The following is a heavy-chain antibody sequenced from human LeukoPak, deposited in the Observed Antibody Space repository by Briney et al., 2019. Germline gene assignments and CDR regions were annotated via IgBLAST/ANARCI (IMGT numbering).Heavy chain of an antibody. CDR2: ISNDGSNK. J-gene: IGHJ6*02. CDR3: AKDREHSYGYTYCYYYGPDV. Sequence: RGSLRPSCSASGFTFSSYAMHWVRQAPGKGLEWVAVISNDGSNKNHAESMKGRFTISRDNSKNTLYLQMNSLRAEDTAAFYCAKDREHSYGYTYCYYYGPDVWGQGTTVTVSS. CDR1: GFTFSSYA. V-gene: IGHV3-30*04. D-gene: IGHD5-18*01.